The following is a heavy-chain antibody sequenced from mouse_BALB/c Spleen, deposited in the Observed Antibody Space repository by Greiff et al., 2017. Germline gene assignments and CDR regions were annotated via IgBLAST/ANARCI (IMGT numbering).Heavy chain of an antibody. CDR1: GFTFSSYA. CDR3: ARDNRSLYYAMDY. D-gene: IGHD6-2*01. J-gene: IGHJ4*01. Sequence: EVHLVESGGGLVKPGGSLKLSCAASGFTFSSYAMSWVRQSPEKRLEWVAEISSGGSYTYYPDTVTGRFTISRDNAKNTLYLEMSSLRSEDTAMYYCARDNRSLYYAMDYWGQGTSVTVSS. CDR2: ISSGGSYT. V-gene: IGHV5-9-4*01.